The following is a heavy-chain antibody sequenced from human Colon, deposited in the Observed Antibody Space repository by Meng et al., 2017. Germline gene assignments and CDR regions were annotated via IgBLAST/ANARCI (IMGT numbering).Heavy chain of an antibody. V-gene: IGHV3-21*01. Sequence: GESLKISCAASGFTFSSYSMNWVRQAPGKGLEWVSSISSSSYIYYADSVKGRFTISRDNAKNSLYLQMNSLRAEDTAVYYCARGLLWFGELRDAFDIWGQGTMVTVSS. J-gene: IGHJ3*02. CDR1: GFTFSSYS. CDR2: ISSSSYI. D-gene: IGHD3-10*01. CDR3: ARGLLWFGELRDAFDI.